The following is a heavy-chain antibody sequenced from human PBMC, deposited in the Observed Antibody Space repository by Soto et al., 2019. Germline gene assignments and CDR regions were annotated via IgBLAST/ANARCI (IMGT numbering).Heavy chain of an antibody. J-gene: IGHJ4*02. CDR1: GFTFSSYG. V-gene: IGHV3-30*18. CDR2: ISYDGSNK. Sequence: LRLSCAASGFTFSSYGMHWVRQAPGKGLEWVAVISYDGSNKYYADSVKGRFTISRDNSKNTLYLQMNSLRAEDTAVYYCAKEGGYSYGLFDYWGQGTLVTVSS. CDR3: AKEGGYSYGLFDY. D-gene: IGHD5-18*01.